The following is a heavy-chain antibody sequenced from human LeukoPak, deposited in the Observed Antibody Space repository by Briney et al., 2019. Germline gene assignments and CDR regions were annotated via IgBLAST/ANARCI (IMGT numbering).Heavy chain of an antibody. V-gene: IGHV1-69*05. J-gene: IGHJ6*03. CDR2: IIPIFGTA. Sequence: GAPVKVSCKASGGTFSSYAISWVRQAPGQGLEWMGGIIPIFGTANYAQKFQGRVTITTDESTSTAYMELSSLRSEDTAVYYCASSIAARPQYYYYYMDVWGKGTTVTVSS. D-gene: IGHD6-6*01. CDR1: GGTFSSYA. CDR3: ASSIAARPQYYYYYMDV.